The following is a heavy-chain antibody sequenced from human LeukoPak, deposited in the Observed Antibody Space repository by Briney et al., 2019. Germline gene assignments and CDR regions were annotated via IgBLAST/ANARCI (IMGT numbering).Heavy chain of an antibody. CDR2: IYYSGST. Sequence: PSETLSLTCTVSGGSISSSSYYWGWIRQPPGKGLEWIGSIYYSGSTYYNPSLKIRVTISVDTSKNQFSLKLSSVTAADTAVYYCRGLNDAFDIWGQGTMVTVSS. CDR1: GGSISSSSYY. J-gene: IGHJ3*02. D-gene: IGHD3-10*01. V-gene: IGHV4-39*07. CDR3: RGLNDAFDI.